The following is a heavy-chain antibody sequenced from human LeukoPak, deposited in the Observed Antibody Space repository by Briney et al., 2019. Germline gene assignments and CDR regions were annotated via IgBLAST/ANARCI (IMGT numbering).Heavy chain of an antibody. V-gene: IGHV4-59*01. J-gene: IGHJ4*02. CDR1: GGSISTFS. D-gene: IGHD6-19*01. Sequence: SETLFLTCTVSGGSISTFSWTWIRQFPGKGLEWIGSIYSRSTNYNPSLKSRVAISVHTSKNQFSLRLNSVTTADTAVYYCARDTTVASGMQYWGQGTLVTVSS. CDR3: ARDTTVASGMQY. CDR2: IYSRST.